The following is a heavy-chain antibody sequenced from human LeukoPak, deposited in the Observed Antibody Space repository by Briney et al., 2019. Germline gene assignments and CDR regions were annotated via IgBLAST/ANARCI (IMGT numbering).Heavy chain of an antibody. CDR1: GYTLTELS. Sequence: ASVKVSCKVSGYTLTELSMHWVRQAPGKGLGWRGGFDPEDGETIYAQKFQGRVTMTEETSTDTAYLELSSLRSEDTAVYYCATEPHHYYDSSGYYFPPNFDYWGQGTLVTVSS. V-gene: IGHV1-24*01. CDR2: FDPEDGET. CDR3: ATEPHHYYDSSGYYFPPNFDY. D-gene: IGHD3-22*01. J-gene: IGHJ4*02.